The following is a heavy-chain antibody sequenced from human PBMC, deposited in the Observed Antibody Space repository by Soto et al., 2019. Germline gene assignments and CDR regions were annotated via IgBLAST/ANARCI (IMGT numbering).Heavy chain of an antibody. CDR1: GFSITNAW. V-gene: IGHV3-20*04. CDR3: ARDGDIVATIPDAFDI. CDR2: INWNGGST. D-gene: IGHD5-12*01. Sequence: GGSLRLSCAASGFSITNAWMTWVRQPPGKGLEWVSGINWNGGSTGYADSVKGRFTISRDNAKNSLYLQMNSLRAEDTALYYCARDGDIVATIPDAFDIWGQGTMVTVSS. J-gene: IGHJ3*02.